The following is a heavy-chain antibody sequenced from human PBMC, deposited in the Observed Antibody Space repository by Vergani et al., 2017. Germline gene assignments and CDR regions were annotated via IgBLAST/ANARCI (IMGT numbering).Heavy chain of an antibody. J-gene: IGHJ4*02. CDR2: INHSGST. CDR1: GYSISSGYY. CDR3: ARGRGNIVVVVAAYFDY. Sequence: QVQLQESGPGLVKPSETLSLTCAVSGYSISSGYYWSWIRQPPGKGLEWIGEINHSGSTNYKPSLKSRVTISVDTSKNQFSLKLSAVTAADTAVYYCARGRGNIVVVVAAYFDYWGQGTLVTVSS. D-gene: IGHD2-15*01. V-gene: IGHV4-38-2*01.